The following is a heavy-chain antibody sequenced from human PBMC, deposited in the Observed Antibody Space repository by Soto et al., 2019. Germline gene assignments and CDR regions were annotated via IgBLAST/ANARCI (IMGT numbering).Heavy chain of an antibody. CDR1: GGSLSGYY. Sequence: QVQLQQWGAGLLKPSETLSLNCAVNGGSLSGYYWSWIRQPPGKGLEWIGEIKDGESTNYSPSLKSRATISSDPSNNQFPLKLYSVTAADTGVYYCARGQEGVVATHWDQGSLVTVSS. J-gene: IGHJ4*02. V-gene: IGHV4-34*01. CDR3: ARGQEGVVATH. CDR2: IKDGEST. D-gene: IGHD5-12*01.